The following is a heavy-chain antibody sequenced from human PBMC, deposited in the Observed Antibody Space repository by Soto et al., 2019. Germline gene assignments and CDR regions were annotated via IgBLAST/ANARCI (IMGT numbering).Heavy chain of an antibody. CDR3: VRYCSSTLCDGVATRTFDY. D-gene: IGHD5-12*01. Sequence: GGSLRLSCAASRFTFSTYEMHWVRQAPGKGLEWVSCISSSGSSVYYADSVKGRFTISRDNSRNSLYLQMNSLRDEDTALYYCVRYCSSTLCDGVATRTFDYWGQGALVTVSS. V-gene: IGHV3-48*03. CDR1: RFTFSTYE. J-gene: IGHJ4*02. CDR2: ISSSGSSV.